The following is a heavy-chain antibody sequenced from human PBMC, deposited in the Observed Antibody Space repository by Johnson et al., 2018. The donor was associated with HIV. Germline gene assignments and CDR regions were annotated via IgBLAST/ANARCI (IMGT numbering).Heavy chain of an antibody. V-gene: IGHV3-15*01. CDR2: IKSKSKTDGGTT. CDR3: AKSNPMIVVVDAFDI. D-gene: IGHD3-22*01. J-gene: IGHJ3*02. Sequence: VQLVESGGGLVQPGESLRLSCAASGVPFSRPRMTWVRQAPGKGLEWVGHIKSKSKTDGGTTDYAAPVKGRFTISRDDSMNTLYLQMNSLRAEDTAVYYCAKSNPMIVVVDAFDIWGQGTMVTVSS. CDR1: GVPFSRPR.